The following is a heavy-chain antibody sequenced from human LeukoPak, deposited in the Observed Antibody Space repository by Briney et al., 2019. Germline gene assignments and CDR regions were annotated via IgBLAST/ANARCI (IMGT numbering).Heavy chain of an antibody. V-gene: IGHV3-64D*09. Sequence: GGSLRPSCSASGFPFSSYAMHWVRQAPGKGLEYVSAISDSGGNTYYADSVKGRFTISRDNSKNTLYLQMSSLRAEDTAVYFCVRGYSFGPYGMDVWGQGTTVTVSS. CDR2: ISDSGGNT. J-gene: IGHJ6*02. CDR1: GFPFSSYA. D-gene: IGHD2-15*01. CDR3: VRGYSFGPYGMDV.